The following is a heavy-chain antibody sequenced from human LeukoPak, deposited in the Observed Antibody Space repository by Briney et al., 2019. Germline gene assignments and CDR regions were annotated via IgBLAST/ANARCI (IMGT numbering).Heavy chain of an antibody. CDR2: VSSSGSTI. CDR3: AKIGGNSGWYHPPDY. V-gene: IGHV3-48*03. D-gene: IGHD6-19*01. J-gene: IGHJ4*02. CDR1: GFTFSSYE. Sequence: GGSLRLSCAASGFTFSSYEMNWVRQAPGKGLEWVSYVSSSGSTIYYADSVKGRFTISRDNSKNTLYVQMNSLRVEDTALYYCAKIGGNSGWYHPPDYWGQGTLVTVSS.